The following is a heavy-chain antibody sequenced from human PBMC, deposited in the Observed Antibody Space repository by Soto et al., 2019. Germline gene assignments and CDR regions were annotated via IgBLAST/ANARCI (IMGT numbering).Heavy chain of an antibody. CDR2: IYPGDSDT. CDR3: ARIVDYYDSSGYFDL. CDR1: GYTFTNYW. D-gene: IGHD3-22*01. Sequence: PGESLKISCKGSGYTFTNYWIGWVRQMPGKGLEWMGLIYPGDSDTRYSPSFQGQFIISVDKSISTAYLQWSSLKASDTAMYYCARIVDYYDSSGYFDLWGQGTLVTVSS. J-gene: IGHJ4*02. V-gene: IGHV5-51*01.